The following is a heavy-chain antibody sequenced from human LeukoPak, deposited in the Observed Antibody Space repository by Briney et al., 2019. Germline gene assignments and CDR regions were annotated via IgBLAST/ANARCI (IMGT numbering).Heavy chain of an antibody. CDR1: GGSISSSSYY. CDR2: IYYGGST. V-gene: IGHV4-39*07. CDR3: ARAYSSSWFGRPVPEFDP. J-gene: IGHJ5*02. Sequence: SETLSLTCTVSGGSISSSSYYWGWIRQPPGKGLEWIGSIYYGGSTYYNPSLKSRVTISVDTSKNQFSLKLSSVTAADTAVYYCARAYSSSWFGRPVPEFDPWGQGTLVTVSS. D-gene: IGHD6-13*01.